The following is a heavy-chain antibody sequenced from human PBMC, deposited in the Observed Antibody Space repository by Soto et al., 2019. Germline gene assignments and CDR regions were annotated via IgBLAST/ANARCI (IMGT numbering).Heavy chain of an antibody. CDR1: GASISSYY. V-gene: IGHV4-59*01. Sequence: SETLSLTCSVSGASISSYYWSWIRQSPGKGLEFIGCMYSRGGTNYNPALKSRITISRDTSKNQLSLKLTSVTAADTAVYFCAKIQYTVVTPLDIWVQGTMVTVSS. CDR3: AKIQYTVVTPLDI. D-gene: IGHD2-21*02. CDR2: MYSRGGT. J-gene: IGHJ3*02.